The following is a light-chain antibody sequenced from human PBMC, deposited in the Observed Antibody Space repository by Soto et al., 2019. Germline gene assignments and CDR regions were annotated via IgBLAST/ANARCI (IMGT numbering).Light chain of an antibody. CDR3: QQTYSTPRLT. J-gene: IGKJ4*01. V-gene: IGKV1-39*01. CDR2: AAS. CDR1: QSISNF. Sequence: DVQLTQSPSSLSASVGDRVTITCRANQSISNFLNWYQRKHGEAPKLLIYAASNLQSGVPSRFSGSGSATDFALTISGLQPDDFATYYWQQTYSTPRLTFGGGTKV.